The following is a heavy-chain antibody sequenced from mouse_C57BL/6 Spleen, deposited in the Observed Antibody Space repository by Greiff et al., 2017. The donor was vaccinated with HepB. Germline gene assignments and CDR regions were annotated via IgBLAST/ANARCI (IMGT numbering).Heavy chain of an antibody. J-gene: IGHJ3*01. V-gene: IGHV1-69*01. CDR3: ARSDGSSPAWFAY. CDR1: GYTFTSYW. D-gene: IGHD1-1*01. Sequence: QVQLQQPGAELVMPGASVKLSCKASGYTFTSYWMHWVKQRPGQGLEWIGEIDPSDSYTNYNQKFKGKSTLTVDKSSSTAYMQLSSLTSEDSAVYYWARSDGSSPAWFAYWGQGTLVTVSA. CDR2: IDPSDSYT.